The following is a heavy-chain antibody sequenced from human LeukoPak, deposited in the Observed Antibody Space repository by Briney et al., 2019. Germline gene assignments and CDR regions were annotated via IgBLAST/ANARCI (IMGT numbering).Heavy chain of an antibody. V-gene: IGHV3-23*01. D-gene: IGHD3-10*01. CDR3: AKGCDYYGSGSYCF. CDR2: ISGSGGST. Sequence: GGSLRLSCAASGFTFSSYAMSWVRQAPGKGLEWVSAISGSGGSTYYADSVKGRFTISRDNSKNTLYLQMNSLRAEDTAVYYCAKGCDYYGSGSYCFWGQGTLVTVSS. CDR1: GFTFSSYA. J-gene: IGHJ4*02.